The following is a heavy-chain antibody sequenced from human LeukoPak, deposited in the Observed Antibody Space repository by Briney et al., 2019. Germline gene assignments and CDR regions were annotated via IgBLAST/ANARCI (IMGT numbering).Heavy chain of an antibody. CDR1: GFTFSSYW. J-gene: IGHJ4*02. CDR2: IKEDGSIQ. CDR3: ARDVWTGVAVSDY. Sequence: GGSLRLSCVASGFTFSSYWMTWVRQSPGKGLEWLANIKEDGSIQYYLDSVRGRFTISRDNAKTSVYLQLNSLRADDTAVYYCARDVWTGVAVSDYWGQGTLVTVSS. V-gene: IGHV3-7*01. D-gene: IGHD6-19*01.